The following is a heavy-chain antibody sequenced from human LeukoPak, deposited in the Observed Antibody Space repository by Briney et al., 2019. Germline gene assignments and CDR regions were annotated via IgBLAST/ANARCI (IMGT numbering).Heavy chain of an antibody. J-gene: IGHJ4*02. D-gene: IGHD5-12*01. V-gene: IGHV3-9*01. CDR2: ISWNSGSI. CDR1: GFTFHHYA. CDR3: AKDKAPLYSGYDWDLDF. Sequence: GGSLRLSCAAPGFTFHHYAIHWVRQVPGKGLERVSGISWNSGSIGYADSVKGRFTISRDNAKNSVYLQMNSLRAEDTALYYCAKDKAPLYSGYDWDLDFWGQGTLVTVSS.